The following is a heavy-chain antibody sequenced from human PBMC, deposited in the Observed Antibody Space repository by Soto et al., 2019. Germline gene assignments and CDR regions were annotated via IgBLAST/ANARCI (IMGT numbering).Heavy chain of an antibody. D-gene: IGHD1-26*01. V-gene: IGHV4-31*03. Sequence: AWETLSLSCSVARGSFSSDSLTWGWVRKFPGKGLEWIGYIYSSGTTYYNPSLRRRVIMSVDTSKNQFALKLSFVTAADTAVYYCSRDHKWDGMDVWGQGTGVTVSS. J-gene: IGHJ6*02. CDR3: SRDHKWDGMDV. CDR2: IYSSGTT. CDR1: RGSFSSDSLT.